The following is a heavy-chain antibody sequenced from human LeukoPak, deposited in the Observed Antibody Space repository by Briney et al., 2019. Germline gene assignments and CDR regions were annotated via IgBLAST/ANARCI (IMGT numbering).Heavy chain of an antibody. CDR3: ARAGSYGTYYYYYMDV. Sequence: ASVKVSCKASGYTFTGYYMHWVRQAPGQGLEWMGWINPNSGGTNYAQKFQGRVTMTRDTSISTAYMELSRLRSDDTAVYYCARAGSYGTYYYYYMDVWGKGTTVTVSS. CDR1: GYTFTGYY. D-gene: IGHD5-18*01. CDR2: INPNSGGT. J-gene: IGHJ6*03. V-gene: IGHV1-2*02.